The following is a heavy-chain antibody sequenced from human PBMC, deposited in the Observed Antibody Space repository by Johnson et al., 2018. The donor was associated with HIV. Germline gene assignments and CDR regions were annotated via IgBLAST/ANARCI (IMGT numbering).Heavy chain of an antibody. Sequence: QVQLVESGGGVVQPGRSLRLSCAASGFNFSSYDIDWVRQAPGKGLEWLAAISYDGSNKFYADSVQGRFTISRDNSKNTLYLQMNSLRREDTAVYYCARGIIVSPDAFDFWGLGTRVTVSS. CDR3: ARGIIVSPDAFDF. V-gene: IGHV3-30*04. D-gene: IGHD5/OR15-5a*01. J-gene: IGHJ3*01. CDR2: ISYDGSNK. CDR1: GFNFSSYD.